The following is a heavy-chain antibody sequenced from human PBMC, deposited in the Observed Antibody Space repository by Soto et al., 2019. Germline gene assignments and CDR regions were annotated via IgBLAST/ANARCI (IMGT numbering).Heavy chain of an antibody. Sequence: SVKVSCKASGCTFSSYSISWVRQAPGQGLEWMGGIIPIFGTANYAQKFQGRVTITADESTSTAYMELSSLRSEDTAVYYCAREEYGSGTEGDAFDIWGQGTMVPVS. CDR1: GCTFSSYS. CDR2: IIPIFGTA. J-gene: IGHJ3*02. CDR3: AREEYGSGTEGDAFDI. D-gene: IGHD3-10*01. V-gene: IGHV1-69*13.